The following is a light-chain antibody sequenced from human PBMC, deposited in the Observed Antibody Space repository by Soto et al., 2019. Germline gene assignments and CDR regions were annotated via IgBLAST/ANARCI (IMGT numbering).Light chain of an antibody. V-gene: IGKV3-11*01. Sequence: EIVLTQSPATLSLSPGERATLSCRASQSVSNYLAWYQQKPGQAPRLLIYDASNRATGIPVRFSGSGSGTDFTLPISSPEPEDFAVYYCQQRSNWPPEYTFGQGTKLEIK. CDR2: DAS. CDR1: QSVSNY. J-gene: IGKJ2*01. CDR3: QQRSNWPPEYT.